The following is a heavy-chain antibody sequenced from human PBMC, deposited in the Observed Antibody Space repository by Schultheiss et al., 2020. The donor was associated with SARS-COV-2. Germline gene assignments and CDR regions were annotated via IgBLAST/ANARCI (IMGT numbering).Heavy chain of an antibody. CDR3: ARDGWDYGDYWYFDL. CDR2: IYSGGST. Sequence: GGSLRLSCAASGFTFSNYWMNWVRQAPGKGLEWVSVIYSGGSTYYADSVKGRFTISRDNSNNTLYLQMNSLRAEDTAVYYCARDGWDYGDYWYFDLWGRGTLVTVSS. V-gene: IGHV3-66*02. CDR1: GFTFSNYW. J-gene: IGHJ2*01. D-gene: IGHD4-17*01.